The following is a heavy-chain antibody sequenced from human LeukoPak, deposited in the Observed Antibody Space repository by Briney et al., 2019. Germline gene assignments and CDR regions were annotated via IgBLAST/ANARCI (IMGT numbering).Heavy chain of an antibody. D-gene: IGHD1-26*01. CDR1: GGTFSSYA. J-gene: IGHJ6*03. V-gene: IGHV1-69*13. CDR3: ASAYSGSYGSLYYYYMDV. CDR2: IIPIFGTA. Sequence: ASVKVSCKASGGTFSSYAISWVRQAPGQGLEWMGGIIPIFGTANYAQKFQGRVTITADESTSTAYMELSSLRSEDTAVYYCASAYSGSYGSLYYYYMDVWGKGTTVTISS.